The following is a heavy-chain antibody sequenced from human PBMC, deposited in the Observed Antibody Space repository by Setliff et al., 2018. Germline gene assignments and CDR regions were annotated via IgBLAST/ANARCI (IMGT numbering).Heavy chain of an antibody. CDR2: ISAGNGNT. CDR1: GYTFTSYA. Sequence: GASVKVSCKASGYTFTSYAMHWVRQAPGQRLEWMGWISAGNGNTKYSQKFQGRVTITRDTSASTAYMELSSLRSEDTAVYYCARDPRQNDNFWSGYYYYYYYGMDVWGQGTTVTVSS. CDR3: ARDPRQNDNFWSGYYYYYYYGMDV. V-gene: IGHV1-3*01. J-gene: IGHJ6*02. D-gene: IGHD3-3*01.